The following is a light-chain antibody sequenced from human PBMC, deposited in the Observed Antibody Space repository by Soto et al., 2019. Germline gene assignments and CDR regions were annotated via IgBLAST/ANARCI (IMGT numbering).Light chain of an antibody. Sequence: QPVLTQSPSASASLGASVKLTCTLSSGHSYYAIAWHQQQPEKGPRYLMKLNSDGSHSKGDGIPDRFSGSSSAAERYLTISSLQSEDEADYYCQTWGTGGVAFGGGTKLTVL. CDR1: SGHSYYA. J-gene: IGLJ2*01. CDR2: LNSDGSH. CDR3: QTWGTGGVA. V-gene: IGLV4-69*01.